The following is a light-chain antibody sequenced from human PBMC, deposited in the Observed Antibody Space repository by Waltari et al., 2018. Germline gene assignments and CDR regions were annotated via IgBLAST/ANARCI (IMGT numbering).Light chain of an antibody. J-gene: IGKJ1*01. V-gene: IGKV1-39*01. CDR2: SAS. CDR1: KTISSY. CDR3: LQTYSTPWT. Sequence: DIQMNQSQSSLSAYVGDRVTITCRASKTISSYLSWYQQKPGKAPKLLLYSASRLESGVPSRFSGSGSGTDFTLTIRNLQPEDFSTYYCLQTYSTPWTFGQGTKVEIK.